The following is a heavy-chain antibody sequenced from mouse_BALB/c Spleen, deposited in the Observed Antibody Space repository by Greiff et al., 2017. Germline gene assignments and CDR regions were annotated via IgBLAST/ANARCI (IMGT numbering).Heavy chain of an antibody. CDR1: GYSITSGYY. CDR3: ARDLGLRRGYAMDY. D-gene: IGHD2-4*01. J-gene: IGHJ4*01. Sequence: EVKLQESGPGLVKPSQSLSLTCSVTGYSITSGYYWNWIRQFPGNKLEWMGYISYDGSNNYNPSLKNRISITRDTSKNQFFLKLNSVTTEDTATYYCARDLGLRRGYAMDYWGQGTSVTVSS. V-gene: IGHV3-6*02. CDR2: ISYDGSN.